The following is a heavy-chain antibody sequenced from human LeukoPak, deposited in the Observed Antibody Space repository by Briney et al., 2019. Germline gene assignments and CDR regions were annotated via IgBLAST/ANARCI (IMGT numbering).Heavy chain of an antibody. CDR3: ARGNNRMVYAIRTYVPYYYYYYMDV. V-gene: IGHV1-8*03. CDR2: MNPNSGNT. J-gene: IGHJ6*03. Sequence: VASVKVSRKASGYTFTSYDINWVRQATGQGLEWMGWMNPNSGNTGYAQKFQGRVTITRNTSISTAYMELSSLRSEDTAVYYCARGNNRMVYAIRTYVPYYYYYYMDVWGKGTTVTVSS. D-gene: IGHD2-8*01. CDR1: GYTFTSYD.